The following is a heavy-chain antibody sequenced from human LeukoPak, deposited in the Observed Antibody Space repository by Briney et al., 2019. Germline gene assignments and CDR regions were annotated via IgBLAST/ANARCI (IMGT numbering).Heavy chain of an antibody. CDR3: ARDGQYYDSSGPQTTYYYYYMDV. V-gene: IGHV1-69*01. D-gene: IGHD3-22*01. CDR2: IIPIFGTA. Sequence: ASVKVSCKASGGTFSSYAISWVRQAPGQGLEWMGGIIPIFGTANYAQKFQGRVTITADESTSTAYMELSSLRSEDTAVYYCARDGQYYDSSGPQTTYYYYYMDVWGKGTTVTISS. J-gene: IGHJ6*03. CDR1: GGTFSSYA.